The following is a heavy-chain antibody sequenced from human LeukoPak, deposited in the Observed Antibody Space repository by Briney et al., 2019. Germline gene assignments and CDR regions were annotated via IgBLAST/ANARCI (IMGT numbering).Heavy chain of an antibody. J-gene: IGHJ4*02. D-gene: IGHD2-2*01. CDR3: ARLPAYCSTTSCSFDS. CDR2: IYYSGRT. Sequence: PSETLSLTCTVSGGSISSSSYYWGWIRQPPGKGLEWIGNIYYSGRTYYNPSLKSRVTISVDTSKNQFSLKLTSVTAADTAVYYCARLPAYCSTTSCSFDSWGQGTVVAVSS. V-gene: IGHV4-39*01. CDR1: GGSISSSSYY.